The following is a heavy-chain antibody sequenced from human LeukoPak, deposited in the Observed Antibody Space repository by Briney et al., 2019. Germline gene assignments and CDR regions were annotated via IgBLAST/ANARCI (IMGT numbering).Heavy chain of an antibody. J-gene: IGHJ4*02. D-gene: IGHD3-9*01. V-gene: IGHV3-30*04. CDR3: VREKSTGDYRTSDY. Sequence: GGSLRLSCAASGFTFGSYAMHWVRQAAVKGLEWMAVIKSDGSDIHYADSVRSRFTISRDNSKNTLYLQINSLRPEDTAIYYCVREKSTGDYRTSDYWGQGTLVTVPS. CDR2: IKSDGSDI. CDR1: GFTFGSYA.